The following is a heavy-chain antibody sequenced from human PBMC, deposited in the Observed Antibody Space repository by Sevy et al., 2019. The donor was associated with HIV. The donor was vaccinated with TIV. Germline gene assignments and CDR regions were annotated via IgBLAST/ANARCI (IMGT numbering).Heavy chain of an antibody. V-gene: IGHV3-23*01. CDR3: AREIHGSGSYYRGWAFDI. D-gene: IGHD3-10*01. CDR1: GFTFSSYA. Sequence: GGSLRLSCAASGFTFSSYAMSWVRQAPGKGLEWVSAISGSGGSTYYADSVKGRFTISRDNAKNSLYLQMNSLRDEDTAVYYCAREIHGSGSYYRGWAFDIWGQGTMVTVSS. CDR2: ISGSGGST. J-gene: IGHJ3*02.